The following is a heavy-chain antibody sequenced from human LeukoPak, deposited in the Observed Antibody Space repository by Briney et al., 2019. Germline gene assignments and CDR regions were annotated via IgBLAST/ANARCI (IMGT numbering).Heavy chain of an antibody. CDR1: GYSFSNYW. Sequence: GESLRISCQGFGYSFSNYWITWVRQLPGKGLEWMGRIDPRDSQTNYSPSFQGHITISSDSSITTAYLEWSSLTVSDTAIYYCARYGSGPDSWGQGTLVIVSS. V-gene: IGHV5-10-1*01. J-gene: IGHJ4*02. CDR3: ARYGSGPDS. D-gene: IGHD3-10*01. CDR2: IDPRDSQT.